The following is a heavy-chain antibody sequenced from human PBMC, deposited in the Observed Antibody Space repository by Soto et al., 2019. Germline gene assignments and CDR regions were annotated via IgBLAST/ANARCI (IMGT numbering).Heavy chain of an antibody. V-gene: IGHV3-9*01. CDR3: AKYKYSSSWDGYFQH. CDR2: ISWNSGSI. CDR1: GFTFDDYA. Sequence: EVQLVESGGGLVQPGRSLRLSCAASGFTFDDYAMHWVRQAPGKGLEWVSGISWNSGSIGYADSVKGRFTISRDNAKNSLYLHMNILRAEDTDLYYCAKYKYSSSWDGYFQHWGQGTLVTVSS. J-gene: IGHJ1*01. D-gene: IGHD6-13*01.